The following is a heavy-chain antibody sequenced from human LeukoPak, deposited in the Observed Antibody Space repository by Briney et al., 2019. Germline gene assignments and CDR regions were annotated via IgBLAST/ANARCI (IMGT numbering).Heavy chain of an antibody. Sequence: ASVKVSCKASGGTFSSYAISWVRQAPGQGLEWMGGIIPIFGTANYAQKFQGRVTITTDESTSTAYMELSSLRSEDTAVYYCAREVIAGRFLEWYPHYYFDYWGQGTLVTVSS. CDR2: IIPIFGTA. CDR1: GGTFSSYA. CDR3: AREVIAGRFLEWYPHYYFDY. J-gene: IGHJ4*02. D-gene: IGHD3-3*01. V-gene: IGHV1-69*05.